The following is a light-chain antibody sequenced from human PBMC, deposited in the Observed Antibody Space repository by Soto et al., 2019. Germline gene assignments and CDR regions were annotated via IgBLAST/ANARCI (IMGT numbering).Light chain of an antibody. Sequence: QSALTQPASVSGSPGQSITISCTGTSSDVGTYNLVSWYQVHPGKAPELMFYEGSKRPSEISNRFSGSRSGNTASLTISGLQTEDEADYYCFSYAGSNTYVFGTGTKVTVL. CDR2: EGS. V-gene: IGLV2-23*01. CDR3: FSYAGSNTYV. CDR1: SSDVGTYNL. J-gene: IGLJ1*01.